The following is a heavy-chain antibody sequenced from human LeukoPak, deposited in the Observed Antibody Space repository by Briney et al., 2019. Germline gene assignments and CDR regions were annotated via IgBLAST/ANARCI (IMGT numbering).Heavy chain of an antibody. CDR2: IKQDGSEK. CDR1: GFTFSGYW. J-gene: IGHJ4*02. CDR3: ARKAGDY. Sequence: GGSLRLSCAASGFTFSGYWMSWVRQAPGKGLEWVANIKQDGSEKFYVDSVKGRFTISRDNAKNSLYLQMNSLRAGDTAVYYCARKAGDYWGQGTLVTVSS. V-gene: IGHV3-7*01. D-gene: IGHD3-10*01.